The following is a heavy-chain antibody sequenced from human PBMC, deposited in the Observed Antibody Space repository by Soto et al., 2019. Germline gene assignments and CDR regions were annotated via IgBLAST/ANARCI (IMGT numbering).Heavy chain of an antibody. D-gene: IGHD3-3*01. CDR2: IIPIFGTA. Sequence: SVKVSCKASGGTFSSYAISWVRQAPGQGLEWMGGIIPIFGTANYAQKFQGRVTITADESTSTAYMELSSLRSEDTAVYYCAGGYDFWSGPDPPYYYYGMDVWGQGTTVTVSS. CDR3: AGGYDFWSGPDPPYYYYGMDV. J-gene: IGHJ6*02. CDR1: GGTFSSYA. V-gene: IGHV1-69*13.